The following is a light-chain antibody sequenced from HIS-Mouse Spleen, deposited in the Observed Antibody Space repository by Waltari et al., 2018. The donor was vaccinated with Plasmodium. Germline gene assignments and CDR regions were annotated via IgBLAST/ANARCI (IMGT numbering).Light chain of an antibody. CDR3: QQYGSSPFT. CDR2: GAS. V-gene: IGKV3-20*01. J-gene: IGKJ3*01. Sequence: EIVFTPSPGTLSLSPVERATLSCRASQSFSSSYFAWYQQKPGQAPRLLIYGASSRATGIPDRFSGSGSGTDFTLTISRLEPEDFAVYYCQQYGSSPFTFGPGTKVDIK. CDR1: QSFSSSY.